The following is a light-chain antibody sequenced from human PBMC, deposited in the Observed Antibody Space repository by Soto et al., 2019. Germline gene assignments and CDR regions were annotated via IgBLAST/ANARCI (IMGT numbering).Light chain of an antibody. CDR2: GVS. CDR3: QQYNNWPPIT. CDR1: QSVSSY. J-gene: IGKJ5*01. Sequence: EIVMTHAPATLSVSPGERATLSCRASQSVSSYLAWYQQKPGQAPRLLMYGVSTRATGIPARFSGSGSGTEFTLTISSLQSEDFAVYYCQQYNNWPPITFGQGTRLEIK. V-gene: IGKV3-15*01.